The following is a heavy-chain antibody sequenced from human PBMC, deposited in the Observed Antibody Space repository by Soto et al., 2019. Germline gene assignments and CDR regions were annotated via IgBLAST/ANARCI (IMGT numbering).Heavy chain of an antibody. V-gene: IGHV3-53*01. CDR3: ARHYYGSGSSLG. D-gene: IGHD3-10*01. J-gene: IGHJ4*02. CDR2: IYSGGTT. CDR1: GFTVRSNY. Sequence: GGSLRLSCAASGFTVRSNYMTWVRQAPGKGLEFVSVIYSGGTTYYADSVKDRFTISRDTSKNTVYLQMSSLRAEDTAVYYCARHYYGSGSSLGWGQGTLVTVS.